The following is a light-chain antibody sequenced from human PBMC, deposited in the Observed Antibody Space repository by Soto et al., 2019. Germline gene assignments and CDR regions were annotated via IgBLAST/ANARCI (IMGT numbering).Light chain of an antibody. J-gene: IGLJ3*02. CDR1: SSDVGGYNY. CDR3: SSYTGTNNLV. Sequence: QSVLTQPPSASGSPGQSVTISCTGTSSDVGGYNYVSWYQQHSGKAPKLMIYGVTKRPSGVPDRFSGSKSGNTASLTVSGRQADDEADYYCSSYTGTNNLVFGGGTKVTVL. V-gene: IGLV2-8*01. CDR2: GVT.